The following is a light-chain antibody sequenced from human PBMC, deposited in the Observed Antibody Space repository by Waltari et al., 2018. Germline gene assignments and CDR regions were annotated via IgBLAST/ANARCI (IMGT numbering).Light chain of an antibody. CDR1: QSVRTN. CDR3: QQYYVWPPIT. Sequence: VLLTQSPASLSVSPGDTVILSCRASQSVRTNLVWYQQKAGQAPRTLIYGASTRASGGPSMFIGSGSETDFTLIISSLQSEDAAVYFCQQYYVWPPITFGGGTKLEI. CDR2: GAS. V-gene: IGKV3-15*01. J-gene: IGKJ4*01.